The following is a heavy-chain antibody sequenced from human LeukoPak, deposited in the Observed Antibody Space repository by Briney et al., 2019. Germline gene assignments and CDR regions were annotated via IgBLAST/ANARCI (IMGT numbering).Heavy chain of an antibody. J-gene: IGHJ4*02. V-gene: IGHV4-39*01. D-gene: IGHD5-24*01. Sequence: SETLSLTCTVSGGSISSSSYYWGWIRQPPGKGLEWIGSIYYSGSTYYNPSLKSRVTISVDTSKNQFSLKLSSVTAADAAVYYCARHGEMATMSVYFDYWGQGTLVTVSS. CDR3: ARHGEMATMSVYFDY. CDR2: IYYSGST. CDR1: GGSISSSSYY.